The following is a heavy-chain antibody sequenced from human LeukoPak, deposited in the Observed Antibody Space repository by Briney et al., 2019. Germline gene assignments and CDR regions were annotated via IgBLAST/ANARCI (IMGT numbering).Heavy chain of an antibody. V-gene: IGHV3-7*01. D-gene: IGHD6-13*01. J-gene: IGHJ4*02. CDR3: ARARGAAAALEVDY. CDR1: GFSFSRYW. CDR2: IKEDGSEK. Sequence: GGSLRLSCAASGFSFSRYWMSWVRQAPGKGLEWVANIKEDGSEKYYVDSAKGRFTISRDNAKNSLYLQMNSLRAEDTAVYYCARARGAAAALEVDYWGQGTLVTVSS.